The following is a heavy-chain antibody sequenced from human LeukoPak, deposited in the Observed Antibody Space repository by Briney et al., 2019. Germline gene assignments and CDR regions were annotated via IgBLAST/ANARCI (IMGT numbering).Heavy chain of an antibody. J-gene: IGHJ3*02. CDR3: ARLRVVPGPFDAFDI. V-gene: IGHV4-38-2*01. D-gene: IGHD2-2*01. CDR1: GYSISSGYY. Sequence: SETLSLTCAVSGYSISSGYYWGWIRQPPGNGLEWIESIYHSGSTYYNPSLKSRVTISVDTSKNQFSLKLSSVTAADTAVYYYARLRVVPGPFDAFDIWGQGTMVTVSS. CDR2: IYHSGST.